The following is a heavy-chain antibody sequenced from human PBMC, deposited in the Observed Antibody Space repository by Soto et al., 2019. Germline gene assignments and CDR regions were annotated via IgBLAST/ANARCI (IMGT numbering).Heavy chain of an antibody. J-gene: IGHJ4*02. CDR3: ARDPPRYYDSSGYDY. CDR1: GFTFSSYA. D-gene: IGHD3-22*01. V-gene: IGHV3-30-3*01. Sequence: PGGSLRLSCAASGFTFSSYAMHWVRQAPGKGLEWVAVISYDGSNKYYADSVKGRFTISRDNSKNTLYLQMNSLRAEDTAVYYCARDPPRYYDSSGYDYWGQGTLVTVSS. CDR2: ISYDGSNK.